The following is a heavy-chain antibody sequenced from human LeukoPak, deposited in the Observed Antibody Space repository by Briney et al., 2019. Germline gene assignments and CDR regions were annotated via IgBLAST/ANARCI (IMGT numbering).Heavy chain of an antibody. Sequence: GRSLRLSCAASGFTFDDYAMHWVRQAPGKGLEWVSGISWNSGSIGYADSVKGRFTISRDNAKNSLYLQMNSLRAEDTAVYYCAKSISIAAADSLFDYWGQGTLVTVSS. CDR2: ISWNSGSI. D-gene: IGHD6-13*01. V-gene: IGHV3-9*01. CDR3: AKSISIAAADSLFDY. CDR1: GFTFDDYA. J-gene: IGHJ4*02.